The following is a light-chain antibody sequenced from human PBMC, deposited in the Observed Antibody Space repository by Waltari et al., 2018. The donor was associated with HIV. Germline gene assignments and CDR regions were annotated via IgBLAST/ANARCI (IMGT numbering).Light chain of an antibody. CDR3: QSYDSSLSGHVV. CDR2: GNS. Sequence: QSVLTQPPSVSGAPGQRVTISCTGSSSNIGAGYDVHWYQQLPGTAPKLLIYGNSNRPSGGPDRFSGSESGTSASLAITGLQAEDEADYYCQSYDSSLSGHVVFGGGTKLTVL. V-gene: IGLV1-40*01. J-gene: IGLJ2*01. CDR1: SSNIGAGYD.